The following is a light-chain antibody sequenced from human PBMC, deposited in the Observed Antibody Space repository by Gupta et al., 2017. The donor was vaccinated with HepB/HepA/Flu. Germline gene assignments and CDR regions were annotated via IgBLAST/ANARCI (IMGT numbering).Light chain of an antibody. J-gene: IGKJ4*01. CDR3: QQANSFPRT. V-gene: IGKV1-12*01. Sequence: IQMAQCPPCLSASVGDRVTLTCRASQAIRNWLAWYQQKPGKVPKLLIYAAPSLQSGVSSRFSGSGSGTDFTLTISSLQLEDFATYYCQQANSFPRTFGGGTRVEIK. CDR1: QAIRNW. CDR2: AAP.